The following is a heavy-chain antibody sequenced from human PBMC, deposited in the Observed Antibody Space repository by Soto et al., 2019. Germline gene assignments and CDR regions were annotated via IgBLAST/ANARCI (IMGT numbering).Heavy chain of an antibody. CDR1: GGTFSSYS. Sequence: QVHLVQSGAEVRKPGSSVKVSCEASGGTFSSYSINWVRQAPGQGLDWMGGIIPIFGSSNYAQKFQGRVTITADKSTNPVFMERTRLRSEDTALDFCATKPLRGREHFFLDHWGQGPLLTAPS. CDR3: ATKPLRGREHFFLDH. V-gene: IGHV1-69*06. D-gene: IGHD1-26*01. CDR2: IIPIFGSS. J-gene: IGHJ4*02.